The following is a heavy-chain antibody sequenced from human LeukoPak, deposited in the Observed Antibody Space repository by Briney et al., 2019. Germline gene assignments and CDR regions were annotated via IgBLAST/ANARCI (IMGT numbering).Heavy chain of an antibody. CDR2: INHSGST. J-gene: IGHJ4*02. V-gene: IGHV4-34*01. D-gene: IGHD2-8*01. Sequence: PGGSLRLSCAASGFTFRSYSMNWVRQPPGKGLEWIGEINHSGSTNYNPSLKSRVTISVDTSKNQLSLKLSSVTAADTAVYYCARGVLMVYAIRGGYFDYWGQGTLVTVSS. CDR3: ARGVLMVYAIRGGYFDY. CDR1: GFTFRSYS.